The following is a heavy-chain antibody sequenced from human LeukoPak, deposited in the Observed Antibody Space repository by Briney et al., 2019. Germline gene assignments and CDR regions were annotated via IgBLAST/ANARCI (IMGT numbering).Heavy chain of an antibody. J-gene: IGHJ4*02. CDR2: ISGSGGST. V-gene: IGHV3-23*01. CDR1: GFTFSSYA. CDR3: AKDGQYQLLPFDY. D-gene: IGHD2-2*01. Sequence: GGSLRLSCAASGFTFSSYAMSWVRQAPGKGLEWVSTISGSGGSTCYADSVKGRFTISRDNSKNTLYLQMNSLRAEDTAVYYCAKDGQYQLLPFDYWGQGTLVTVSS.